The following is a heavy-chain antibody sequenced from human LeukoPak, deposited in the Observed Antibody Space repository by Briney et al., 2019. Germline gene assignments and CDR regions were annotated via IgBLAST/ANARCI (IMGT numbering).Heavy chain of an antibody. J-gene: IGHJ4*02. CDR3: ARAVGRSSSWYTE. Sequence: SETLSLTCAVYGGSFSGYYWSWIRQPPGKGLEWIGEINHSGSTNYNPSLKSRVTISVDTSKNQFSLKLSFVTAADTAVYYCARAVGRSSSWYTEWGQGTLVTVSS. CDR2: INHSGST. CDR1: GGSFSGYY. V-gene: IGHV4-34*01. D-gene: IGHD6-13*01.